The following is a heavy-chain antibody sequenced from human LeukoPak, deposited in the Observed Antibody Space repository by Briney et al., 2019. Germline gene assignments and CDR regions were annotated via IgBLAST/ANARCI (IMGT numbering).Heavy chain of an antibody. CDR3: AGERLYVGSDY. V-gene: IGHV1-18*01. CDR1: GYTFTSYG. D-gene: IGHD2-8*01. CDR2: ISAYNGNT. Sequence: ASVKVSCQASGYTFTSYGISWVRQAPGQGLEWMGWISAYNGNTNYAQKLQGRVTMTTDTSTSTAYMELRSLRSDDTAVYYCAGERLYVGSDYWGQGTLVTVSS. J-gene: IGHJ4*02.